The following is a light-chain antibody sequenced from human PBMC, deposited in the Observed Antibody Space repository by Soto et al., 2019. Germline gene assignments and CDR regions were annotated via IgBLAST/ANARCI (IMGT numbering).Light chain of an antibody. V-gene: IGLV2-14*01. CDR1: SSDVGGYNY. Sequence: QSALTQPASLSGSPGQSITISCTGTSSDVGGYNYVSWYQQHPGKAPKLVIYDVSNRPSGVSNRFSGSKSGNTASLTISGLQAEDEADYYCSSYTSSSTYVFGTGTKVT. CDR2: DVS. CDR3: SSYTSSSTYV. J-gene: IGLJ1*01.